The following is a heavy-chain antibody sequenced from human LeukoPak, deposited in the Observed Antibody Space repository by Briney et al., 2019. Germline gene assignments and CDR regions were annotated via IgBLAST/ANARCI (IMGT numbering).Heavy chain of an antibody. D-gene: IGHD3-22*01. Sequence: ASVKVSCKASGYTFTSYYMHWVRQAPGQGFEWMGIINPSGGSTSYAQKFQGRVTMTRDMSTSTVYMELSSLRSEDTAVYYCARDISHPGHEYYDSSGYPFYWGQGTLVTVSS. CDR2: INPSGGST. CDR3: ARDISHPGHEYYDSSGYPFY. CDR1: GYTFTSYY. V-gene: IGHV1-46*01. J-gene: IGHJ4*02.